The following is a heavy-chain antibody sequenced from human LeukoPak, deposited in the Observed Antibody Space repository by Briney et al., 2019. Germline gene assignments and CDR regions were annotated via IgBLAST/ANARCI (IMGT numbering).Heavy chain of an antibody. CDR1: GASISGGTYY. V-gene: IGHV4-39*01. CDR3: ARRGGSGRAFDY. CDR2: IYYTGST. D-gene: IGHD1-26*01. Sequence: SETVSLTCSVSGASISGGTYYWAWIRQPPGKGLEWIGSIYYTGSTYDNPSLKTRVTISVDTSKNQYSLKLSSVTAADTAVYYCARRGGSGRAFDYWGQGTLVTVSS. J-gene: IGHJ4*02.